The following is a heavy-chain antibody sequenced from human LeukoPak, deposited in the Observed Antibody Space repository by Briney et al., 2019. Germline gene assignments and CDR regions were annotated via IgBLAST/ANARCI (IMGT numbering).Heavy chain of an antibody. V-gene: IGHV3-64D*06. CDR3: VKDPQYSSSWYDAFDI. CDR1: GFTFSSYA. J-gene: IGHJ3*02. CDR2: ISSNGGST. Sequence: PGGSLRLSCSASGFTFSSYAMHWVRQAPGKGLEYVSAISSNGGSTYYADSVKGRFTISRDNSKNTQYLQMSSLRAEDTAVYYCVKDPQYSSSWYDAFDIWGQGTMVTVSS. D-gene: IGHD6-13*01.